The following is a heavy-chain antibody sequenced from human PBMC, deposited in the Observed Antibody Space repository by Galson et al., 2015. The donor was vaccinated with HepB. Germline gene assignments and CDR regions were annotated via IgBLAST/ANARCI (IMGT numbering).Heavy chain of an antibody. V-gene: IGHV1-18*01. D-gene: IGHD2-8*02. J-gene: IGHJ4*02. Sequence: SVKVSCKASGYTFSTYSITWVRQAPGQGLEWMGWISPYNRDTKYAQKLQGRVTMTTDTSTSTAYMELRSLRSDDTAVYYCARGRHSLVVRSFLDYWGQGTLVTVSS. CDR3: ARGRHSLVVRSFLDY. CDR2: ISPYNRDT. CDR1: GYTFSTYS.